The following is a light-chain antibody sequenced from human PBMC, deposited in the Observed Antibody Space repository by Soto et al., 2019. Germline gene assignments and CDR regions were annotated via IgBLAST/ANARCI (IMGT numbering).Light chain of an antibody. J-gene: IGKJ1*01. CDR3: QYYHDYCWT. CDR1: QSISSW. V-gene: IGKV1-5*03. Sequence: DIQLTQSPSTLSASVGDRVTITCRASQSISSWLAWYQQKPGKAPNLLIYKTSNLESGVPSRFSGSGSGTVFNLTISSRQPDDFASYYCQYYHDYCWTFGKGTKVEIK. CDR2: KTS.